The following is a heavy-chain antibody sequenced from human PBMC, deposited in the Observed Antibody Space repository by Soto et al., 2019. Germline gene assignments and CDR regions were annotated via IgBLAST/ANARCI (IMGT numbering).Heavy chain of an antibody. V-gene: IGHV4-59*01. CDR1: GGSISSYY. D-gene: IGHD6-13*01. Sequence: QVQLQESGPGLVKPSETLSLTCTVSGGSISSYYWSWIRQPPGKGLEWIGYIYYSGSTNYNPSLKSRVTISVDTSKNQFSLKLSSVTAADTAVYYCARTGSSSWYPDWFDPWGQGTLVTVSS. J-gene: IGHJ5*02. CDR2: IYYSGST. CDR3: ARTGSSSWYPDWFDP.